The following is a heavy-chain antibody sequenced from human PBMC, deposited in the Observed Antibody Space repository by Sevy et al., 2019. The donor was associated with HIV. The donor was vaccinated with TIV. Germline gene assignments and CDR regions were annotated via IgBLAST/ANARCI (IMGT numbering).Heavy chain of an antibody. V-gene: IGHV4-31*03. Sequence: SETLSLTCPVSGGSINSGDYYWSWLRQHPEKGLEWMGYIFHTGSTYYNRSFKSRATISVDTSKNQFSLKLSLMTAADTAVYYCARGGTKWVWFDPWGQGTLVTVSS. J-gene: IGHJ5*02. CDR2: IFHTGST. CDR1: GGSINSGDYY. D-gene: IGHD1-26*01. CDR3: ARGGTKWVWFDP.